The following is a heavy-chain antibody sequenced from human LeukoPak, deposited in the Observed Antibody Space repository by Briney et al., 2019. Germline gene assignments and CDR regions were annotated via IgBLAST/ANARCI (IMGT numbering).Heavy chain of an antibody. D-gene: IGHD1-26*01. J-gene: IGHJ6*03. CDR1: GFTFNDFW. CDR2: ITSSSSYI. CDR3: ARDPYSGNYGAYYYYYMDV. V-gene: IGHV3-21*06. Sequence: PGGSLRLSCTGSGFTFNDFWMNWVRQAPGKGLEWVSSITSSSSYIYYADSVKGRFTISRDNAKNSLYLQMDSLRVEDTAEYYCARDPYSGNYGAYYYYYMDVWGKGTTVTVSS.